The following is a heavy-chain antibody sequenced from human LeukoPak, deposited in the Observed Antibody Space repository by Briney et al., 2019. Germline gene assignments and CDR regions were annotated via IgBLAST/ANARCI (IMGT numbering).Heavy chain of an antibody. J-gene: IGHJ4*02. V-gene: IGHV4-38-2*02. Sequence: PSETLSLTCAVSGYSISSGYYWGWIRQPPGKGLEWIGSIYHSGSTYYNPSLKSRVTISVDTSKNQFSLKLSSVTAADTAVYYCARDRDSSEFDYWGQGTLVTVSS. CDR1: GYSISSGYY. CDR3: ARDRDSSEFDY. CDR2: IYHSGST. D-gene: IGHD3-22*01.